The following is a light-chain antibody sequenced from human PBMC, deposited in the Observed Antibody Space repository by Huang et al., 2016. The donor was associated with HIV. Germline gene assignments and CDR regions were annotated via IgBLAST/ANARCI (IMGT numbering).Light chain of an antibody. CDR2: GAT. Sequence: EIVMTQSPATLSVSPGERATISCRASQSVSSNLAWYQQKPGQAPRILIYGATTRATGIPARFSGSGSGTEFTLTISSLQSEDFAVYYCQQYNNWPPLLTFGGGTKVEIK. CDR1: QSVSSN. CDR3: QQYNNWPPLLT. J-gene: IGKJ4*01. V-gene: IGKV3-15*01.